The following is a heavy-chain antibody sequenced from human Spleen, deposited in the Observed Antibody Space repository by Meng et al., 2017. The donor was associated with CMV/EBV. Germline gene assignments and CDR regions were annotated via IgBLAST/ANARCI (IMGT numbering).Heavy chain of an antibody. V-gene: IGHV1-18*01. CDR1: GYTFSSYG. J-gene: IGHJ4*02. CDR2: ISVYNVNT. D-gene: IGHD1-26*01. CDR3: ARGAASGSSPFGRYY. Sequence: QVQLVQSGAEGKKPGASVKVSRQAYGYTFSSYGITWVRQAPGQGLEWMGWISVYNVNTKYAQNLQGRVTMTTDTSTSTAYMELRSLRFDDTAVYYCARGAASGSSPFGRYYWGQGTLVTVSS.